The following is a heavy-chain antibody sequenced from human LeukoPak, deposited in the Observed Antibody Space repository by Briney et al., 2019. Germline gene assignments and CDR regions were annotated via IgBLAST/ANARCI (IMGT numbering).Heavy chain of an antibody. CDR2: INPSGGST. D-gene: IGHD1-26*01. CDR1: GYTFTSYY. CDR3: ARAKNRLYGATESDF. Sequence: ASVKVSCKASGYTFTSYYMHWVRQAPGQGLEWMGIINPSGGSTSYAQKFQGRVTMTRDTSTSTVYMELSSLRSEDTAVYYCARAKNRLYGATESDFWGQGTLVTVSS. J-gene: IGHJ4*02. V-gene: IGHV1-46*01.